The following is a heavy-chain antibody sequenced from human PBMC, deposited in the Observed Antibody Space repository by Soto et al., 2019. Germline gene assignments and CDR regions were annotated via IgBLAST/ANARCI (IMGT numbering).Heavy chain of an antibody. CDR2: ISSSGSTI. Sequence: PGGSLRLSCAASGFTFSSYEMNWVRQAPGKGLEWVSYISSSGSTIYYADSVKGRFTISRDNAKNSLYLQMNSLRAEDTAVYYCARIDRWPSYGMDVWGQGTTVTVSS. J-gene: IGHJ6*02. CDR1: GFTFSSYE. V-gene: IGHV3-48*03. CDR3: ARIDRWPSYGMDV.